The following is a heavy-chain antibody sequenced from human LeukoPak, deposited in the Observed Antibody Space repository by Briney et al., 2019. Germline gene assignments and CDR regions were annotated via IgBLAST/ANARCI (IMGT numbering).Heavy chain of an antibody. CDR2: VYGDGST. V-gene: IGHV3-66*01. J-gene: IGHJ4*02. Sequence: GGSLRLSCAVSGFTVSINYMAWVRQAPGKGLEWVSLVYGDGSTYYADSVKGRFTISRDNAKNSLYLQMDSLRAEDTAVYYCARDILRVGVTLYFDYWGQGNLVTVSS. D-gene: IGHD1-26*01. CDR3: ARDILRVGVTLYFDY. CDR1: GFTVSINY.